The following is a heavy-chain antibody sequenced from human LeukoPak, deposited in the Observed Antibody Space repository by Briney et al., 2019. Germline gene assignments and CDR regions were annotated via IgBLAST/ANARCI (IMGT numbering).Heavy chain of an antibody. Sequence: SATLSLTCSVSSASVSSNTYNWSWIRQPPGKRLEWLGFMHYSANTTDYNPTLDGRLSITLDTSNNQFSLKLYSVTAADTAVYYWARGQWQQMTSFFDSWGQGILVTVSS. CDR3: ARGQWQQMTSFFDS. J-gene: IGHJ4*02. CDR2: MHYSANT. V-gene: IGHV4-61*01. CDR1: SASVSSNTYN. D-gene: IGHD6-19*01.